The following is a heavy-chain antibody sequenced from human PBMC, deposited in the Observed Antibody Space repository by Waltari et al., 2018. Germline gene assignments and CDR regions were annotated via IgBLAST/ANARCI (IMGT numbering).Heavy chain of an antibody. D-gene: IGHD1-1*01. Sequence: QVHLVQSGAEVKKPGSSVTVSCQASGGTFGRYAITWVRQAPGQGLEWMGGLIPIFGAPNYAQRFQGRVTITADESTSTVYMELSSLKSEDTALYFCARRQLGGPLDPWGQGTLVTVSS. V-gene: IGHV1-69*12. CDR3: ARRQLGGPLDP. CDR1: GGTFGRYA. J-gene: IGHJ5*02. CDR2: LIPIFGAP.